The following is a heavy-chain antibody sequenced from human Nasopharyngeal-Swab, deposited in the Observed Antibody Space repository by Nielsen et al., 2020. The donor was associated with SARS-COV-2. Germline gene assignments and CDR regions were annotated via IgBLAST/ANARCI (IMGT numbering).Heavy chain of an antibody. D-gene: IGHD3-22*01. J-gene: IGHJ4*02. Sequence: GGSLRLSCAASGFSFSTYTMNWVRQAPGKGLEWLSSISSDSGATYHADSVKGRFTISRDNAKNSLYLEMNSLRAEDTAVYYCLRGDRRDYWGPGTLVSVSS. CDR1: GFSFSTYT. CDR3: LRGDRRDY. CDR2: ISSDSGAT. V-gene: IGHV3-21*01.